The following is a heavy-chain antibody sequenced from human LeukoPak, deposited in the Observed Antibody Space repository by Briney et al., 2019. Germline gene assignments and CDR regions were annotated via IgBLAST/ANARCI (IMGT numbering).Heavy chain of an antibody. V-gene: IGHV4-30-2*01. Sequence: SETLSPTCAVSGGSISSGGYSWSWIRQPPGKGLEWIGYIYHSGSTYYNPSLKSRVTISVDRSKNQFSLKLSSVTAADTAVYYCARGLGYCSSTSCYNWFDPWGQGTLVTVSS. J-gene: IGHJ5*02. CDR2: IYHSGST. CDR3: ARGLGYCSSTSCYNWFDP. D-gene: IGHD2-2*01. CDR1: GGSISSGGYS.